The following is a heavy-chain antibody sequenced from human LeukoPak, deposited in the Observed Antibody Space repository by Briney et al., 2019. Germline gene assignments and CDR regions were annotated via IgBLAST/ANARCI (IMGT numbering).Heavy chain of an antibody. J-gene: IGHJ5*02. Sequence: SQTLSLTCAISAVSVSNNSAAWNWIRQSPSRGLEWLGRTYYRSKWYNDYAVSVKSRITINPDTSKNQFSLQLNSVTPEDTAVDYCARESWDIEGYNWFDPWGQGTLVTVSS. CDR2: TYYRSKWYN. V-gene: IGHV6-1*01. D-gene: IGHD2-15*01. CDR1: AVSVSNNSAA. CDR3: ARESWDIEGYNWFDP.